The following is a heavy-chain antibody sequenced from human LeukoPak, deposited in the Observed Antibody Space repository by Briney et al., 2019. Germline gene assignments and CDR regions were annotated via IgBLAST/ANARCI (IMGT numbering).Heavy chain of an antibody. V-gene: IGHV1-2*02. CDR2: INPNSGGT. J-gene: IGHJ5*02. CDR1: GYTFTGYY. Sequence: GASVKVSCKASGYTFTGYYMHWVRQAPGQGLEWMGWINPNSGGTNYAQKFQGRVTMTRDTSISTAYMELSRLRSDDTAVYYCASSTLGSVAYDFWSGYPRTRNWLDPWGQGTLVTVSS. D-gene: IGHD3-3*01. CDR3: ASSTLGSVAYDFWSGYPRTRNWLDP.